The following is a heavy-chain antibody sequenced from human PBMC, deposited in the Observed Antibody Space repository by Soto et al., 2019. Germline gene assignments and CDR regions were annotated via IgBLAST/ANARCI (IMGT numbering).Heavy chain of an antibody. CDR1: GFSLSTTGVG. J-gene: IGHJ4*02. V-gene: IGHV2-5*02. D-gene: IGHD1-1*01. CDR2: IYWDGDD. CDR3: SHKSSAGGMFDY. Sequence: QITLKESGPPLVRPTQTLTLTCAVSGFSLSTTGVGVGWIRQPPGKALEWLALIYWDGDDRYSPSLRSRLTITKDTSKNQVVLTMTNMDPVDTATYFCSHKSSAGGMFDYCGQGTLVTVSS.